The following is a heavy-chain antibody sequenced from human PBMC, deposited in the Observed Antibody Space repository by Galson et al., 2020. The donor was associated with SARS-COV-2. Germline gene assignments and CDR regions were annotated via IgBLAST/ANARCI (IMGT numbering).Heavy chain of an antibody. CDR1: GFTFSSYA. D-gene: IGHD2-2*01. CDR3: ARSSTSSWRLFDF. CDR2: ISSSGSST. J-gene: IGHJ4*02. Sequence: TGGSLRLSCAASGFTFSSYAMSWVRQAPGKGLEWVSTISSSGSSTYYADSVKGRFTISRDNSKNTLYLQMNSLRAVDTAVYYCARSSTSSWRLFDFWGQGTLVTVSS. V-gene: IGHV3-23*01.